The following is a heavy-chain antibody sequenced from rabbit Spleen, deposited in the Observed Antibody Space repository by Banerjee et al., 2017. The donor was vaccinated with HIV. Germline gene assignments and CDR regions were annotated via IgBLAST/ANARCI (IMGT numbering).Heavy chain of an antibody. CDR3: ARWGTSYNNYDTDNL. V-gene: IGHV1S40*01. CDR2: MHTGSGNT. CDR1: GFSFSGNYY. D-gene: IGHD8-1*01. Sequence: QSLEESGGDLVKPGASLTLTSTASGFSFSGNYYMCWVRQAPGKGLEWIGCMHTGSGNTDYASWAKGRFTISKTSSTTVTLQMTSLTAADTATYFCARWGTSYNNYDTDNLWGPGTLVTVS. J-gene: IGHJ4*01.